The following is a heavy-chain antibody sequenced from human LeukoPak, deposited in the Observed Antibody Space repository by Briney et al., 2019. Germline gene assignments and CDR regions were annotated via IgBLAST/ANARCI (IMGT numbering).Heavy chain of an antibody. J-gene: IGHJ4*02. CDR3: ANTYYAFWSGSF. CDR1: GFTFSSYG. CDR2: ISYDGSNK. V-gene: IGHV3-30*18. Sequence: PGGSLRLSCAASGFTFSSYGMHWVRQAPGKGLEWAAVISYDGSNKYYADSVKGRFTISRDNSKNTLYLQMNSLRAEDTAVYYCANTYYAFWSGSFWGQGTLVTVSS. D-gene: IGHD3-3*01.